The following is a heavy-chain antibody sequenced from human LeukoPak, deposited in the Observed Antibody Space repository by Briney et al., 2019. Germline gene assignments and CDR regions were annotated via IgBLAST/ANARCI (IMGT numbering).Heavy chain of an antibody. CDR3: ARYFGGEYYFDY. Sequence: SETLSLTCTVSGGSISTSSYYWGWVRQPPGKGLEWIGNIFYSGSTYYSPSLKSRVTISLDTSRNQFSLKLNSVTAADTAVYYCARYFGGEYYFDYWGQGTLVTVSS. V-gene: IGHV4-39*07. CDR2: IFYSGST. J-gene: IGHJ4*02. CDR1: GGSISTSSYY. D-gene: IGHD3-16*01.